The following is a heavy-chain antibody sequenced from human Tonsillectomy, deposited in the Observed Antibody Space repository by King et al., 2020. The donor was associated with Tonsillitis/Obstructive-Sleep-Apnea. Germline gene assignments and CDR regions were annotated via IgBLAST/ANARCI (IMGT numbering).Heavy chain of an antibody. CDR3: TRDIRGNYDFWSGYPGY. Sequence: VQLVESGGGLIQPGGSLRLSCAASGFTFNFYSMDWVRQAPGKGLEWGSYISGSGNPIYYADSVKGRFTISRDNAKSSLYLQMNRLRDEDTAVYYCTRDIRGNYDFWSGYPGYWGQGTLVTVSS. CDR1: GFTFNFYS. V-gene: IGHV3-48*02. CDR2: ISGSGNPI. D-gene: IGHD3-3*01. J-gene: IGHJ4*02.